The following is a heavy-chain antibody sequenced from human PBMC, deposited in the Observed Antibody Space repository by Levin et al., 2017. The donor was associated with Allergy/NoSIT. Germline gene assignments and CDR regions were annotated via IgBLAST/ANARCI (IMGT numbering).Heavy chain of an antibody. CDR2: IHYSGIK. CDR3: ARHNGGRGITTIRGVIGY. J-gene: IGHJ4*02. V-gene: IGHV4-39*01. D-gene: IGHD3-10*01. Sequence: PSETLSLTCSVSAGFISSSSYYWGWIRQTPGTGLEWIGSIHYSGIKYHNPSLKSRVTISVETSKNQFSLKLSSVTAADTAVYYCARHNGGRGITTIRGVIGYWGQGTLVTVSS. CDR1: AGFISSSSYY.